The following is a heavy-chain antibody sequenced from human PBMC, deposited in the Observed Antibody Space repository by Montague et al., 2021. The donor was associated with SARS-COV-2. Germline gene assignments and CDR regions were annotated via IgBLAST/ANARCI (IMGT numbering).Heavy chain of an antibody. CDR3: ARDRDWDDWCGMDV. CDR1: GFIFSSYE. D-gene: IGHD2-21*01. J-gene: IGHJ6*02. V-gene: IGHV3-48*03. Sequence: LRLSCAASGFIFSSYEMNWVRQAPGKGLEWISYISSSGGGSTKHYTDSVKGRFTISRDNAKNSLYLQMNSLRVEDTAIYYCARDRDWDDWCGMDVWGQGTPVIVSS. CDR2: ISSSGGGSTK.